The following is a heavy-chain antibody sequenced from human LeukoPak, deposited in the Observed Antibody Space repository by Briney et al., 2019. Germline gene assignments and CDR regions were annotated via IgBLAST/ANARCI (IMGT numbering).Heavy chain of an antibody. CDR3: ARDDYRGVTNFDP. Sequence: SETLSLTCTVTGGSISSSSYYWGGIRQPPGKGLEWIGSIYYSGSTYYNPSLKSRVTISVDTSKNQFSLQLSSVTAADTSVYYCARDDYRGVTNFDPWGQGTLVTVSS. CDR2: IYYSGST. J-gene: IGHJ5*02. V-gene: IGHV4-39*07. CDR1: GGSISSSSYY. D-gene: IGHD3-10*01.